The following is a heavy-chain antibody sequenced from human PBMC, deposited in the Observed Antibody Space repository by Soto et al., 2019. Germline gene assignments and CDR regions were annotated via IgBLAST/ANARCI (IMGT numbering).Heavy chain of an antibody. CDR1: GGTFSSRA. CDR3: ESVGYCSSTNCLFYYYHYGMDV. Sequence: ASVKVSCKASGGTFSSRAISWVRQAPGRGLEWMGGIIPIFGTTNHAQNFRARVTITADESTSTAYMELSSLTSEDTAVYYCESVGYCSSTNCLFYYYHYGMDVWGQGTTVTVSS. D-gene: IGHD2-2*03. V-gene: IGHV1-69*13. CDR2: IIPIFGTT. J-gene: IGHJ6*02.